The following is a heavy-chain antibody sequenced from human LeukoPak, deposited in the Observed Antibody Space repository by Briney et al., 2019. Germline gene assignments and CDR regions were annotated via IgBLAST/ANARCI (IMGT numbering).Heavy chain of an antibody. V-gene: IGHV1-18*04. D-gene: IGHD4-17*01. CDR2: ISAYSGNT. Sequence: GASVKVSCKASGYTFTGYYMHWVRQAPGQGLEWMGWISAYSGNTNYAQKLQGRVTMTTDTSTSTAYMELRSLRSDDTAVYYCARAELVTTPDFDYWGQGTLVTVSS. CDR3: ARAELVTTPDFDY. CDR1: GYTFTGYY. J-gene: IGHJ4*02.